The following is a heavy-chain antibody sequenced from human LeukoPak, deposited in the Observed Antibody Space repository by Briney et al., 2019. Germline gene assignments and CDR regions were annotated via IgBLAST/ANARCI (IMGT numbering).Heavy chain of an antibody. J-gene: IGHJ5*02. CDR2: IYYSGST. Sequence: SETLFLTCTVSGGSTSSYYWSWIRQPPGKGLDWIGYIYYSGSTNYNPSLKSRVTISVDTSKNQFSLKLSSVTAADTAVYYCARDRPYGIAARYYNWFDPWGQGTLVTVSS. CDR1: GGSTSSYY. V-gene: IGHV4-59*01. CDR3: ARDRPYGIAARYYNWFDP. D-gene: IGHD6-6*01.